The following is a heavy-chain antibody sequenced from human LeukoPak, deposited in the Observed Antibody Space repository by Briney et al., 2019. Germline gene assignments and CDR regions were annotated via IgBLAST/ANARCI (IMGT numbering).Heavy chain of an antibody. Sequence: GGSLRLSCAASGFTFGDYAMSWVRQAPGKGLEWVGFIRTEAYDGATDYGASVKGRFTISRDDSKNIAYLQMNSLNTEDTAVYYCTRTFGYYYFYMDVWGKGTTVIVSS. CDR2: IRTEAYDGAT. CDR1: GFTFGDYA. V-gene: IGHV3-49*04. J-gene: IGHJ6*03. D-gene: IGHD3-16*01. CDR3: TRTFGYYYFYMDV.